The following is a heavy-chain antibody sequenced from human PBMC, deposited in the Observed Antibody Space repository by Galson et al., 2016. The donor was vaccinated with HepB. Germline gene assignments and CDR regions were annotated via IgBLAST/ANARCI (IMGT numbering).Heavy chain of an antibody. CDR3: AKGSRHVLRYFDWSWGLDAFDI. CDR1: GFTFSSYA. D-gene: IGHD3-9*01. V-gene: IGHV3-23*01. J-gene: IGHJ3*02. CDR2: ISGSGGST. Sequence: SLRLSCAASGFTFSSYAMSWVRQAPGKGLEWVSAISGSGGSTYYADSVKGRFTISRDNSKNTLYRQMNSLRAEDTAVYYCAKGSRHVLRYFDWSWGLDAFDIWGQGTMVTVSS.